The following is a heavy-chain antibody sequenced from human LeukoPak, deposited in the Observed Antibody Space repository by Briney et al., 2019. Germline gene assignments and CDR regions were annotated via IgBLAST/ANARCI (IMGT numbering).Heavy chain of an antibody. V-gene: IGHV1-2*02. CDR1: GYTFTGYY. D-gene: IGHD3-10*01. CDR2: INPNSGGT. Sequence: ASVKVSCKASGYTFTGYYMHWVRQAPGQGLEWMGWINPNSGGTNYAQKFQGRVTMTRDTSISTAYMELRRLRSDDTAVYYCARGPQLLWFGELLDYWGQGTLVTVSS. J-gene: IGHJ4*02. CDR3: ARGPQLLWFGELLDY.